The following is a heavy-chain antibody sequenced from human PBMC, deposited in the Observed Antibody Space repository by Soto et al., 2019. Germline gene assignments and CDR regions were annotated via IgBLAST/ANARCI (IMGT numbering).Heavy chain of an antibody. D-gene: IGHD3-3*02. Sequence: ASVKVSCKASGYTFTSYGISWVRQAPGQGLEWMGIINPSGGSTSYAQKFQGRVTMTRDTSTSTVYMELSSLRSEDTAVYYCARDRIFGVVSNWFDPWGQGTLVTVSS. J-gene: IGHJ5*02. CDR1: GYTFTSYG. CDR3: ARDRIFGVVSNWFDP. V-gene: IGHV1-46*01. CDR2: INPSGGST.